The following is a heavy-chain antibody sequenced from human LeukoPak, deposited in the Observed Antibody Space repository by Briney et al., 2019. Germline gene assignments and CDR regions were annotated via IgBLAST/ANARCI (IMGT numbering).Heavy chain of an antibody. J-gene: IGHJ4*02. V-gene: IGHV4-59*12. CDR3: AAGGYVSDY. Sequence: PSETLSLTCTVSGGSISSYYWSWIRQPPGKGLEWIGYIYYSGSTNYNPSLKSRVTISVDTSKNQFSLKLSSVTAADTAVYYCAAGGYVSDYWGQGTLVTVSS. D-gene: IGHD3-16*01. CDR1: GGSISSYY. CDR2: IYYSGST.